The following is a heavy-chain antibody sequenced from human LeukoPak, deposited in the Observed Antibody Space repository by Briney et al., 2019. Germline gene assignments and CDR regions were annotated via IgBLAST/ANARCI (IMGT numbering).Heavy chain of an antibody. Sequence: PGGSLRLSCAASGFTFSNYEMNWVRQAPGKGLEWVSYISNGGSTIYYADSVKGRFTISRDNAKNSLYLQMYSLRAEDTAVYYCARRLDSSGGCLDYWGQGTLVTVSS. CDR1: GFTFSNYE. D-gene: IGHD3-22*01. V-gene: IGHV3-48*03. CDR3: ARRLDSSGGCLDY. J-gene: IGHJ4*02. CDR2: ISNGGSTI.